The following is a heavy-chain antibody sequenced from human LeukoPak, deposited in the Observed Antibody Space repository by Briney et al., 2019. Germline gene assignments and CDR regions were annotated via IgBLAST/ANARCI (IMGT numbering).Heavy chain of an antibody. CDR1: GFTFSSYG. D-gene: IGHD6-6*01. J-gene: IGHJ4*02. V-gene: IGHV3-30*03. CDR2: ISYDGSNK. Sequence: GGTLRLSCAASGFTFSSYGMTWVRQAPGKGLEGVAVISYDGSNKKYADSVKGRFTISRDDSKNTLYLQMNSLRAEDTAVYYCARTLIEYSVSSCYFDYWGQGTLVTVSS. CDR3: ARTLIEYSVSSCYFDY.